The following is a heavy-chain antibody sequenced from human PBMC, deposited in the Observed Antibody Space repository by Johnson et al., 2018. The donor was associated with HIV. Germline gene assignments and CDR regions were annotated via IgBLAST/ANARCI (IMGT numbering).Heavy chain of an antibody. CDR1: GFTFSSYA. D-gene: IGHD4-23*01. CDR3: ARDRGWGYVGGNSWNAFDI. V-gene: IGHV3-30*04. Sequence: QLVESGGGVVQPGRPLRLSCAASGFTFSSYAMHWVRQAPGKGLEWVAVISYDGSNKYYADSVKGRLTVSRDNFKNTLHLQMNSLRGEDKAVYYCARDRGWGYVGGNSWNAFDIWGQGTMVTVSS. J-gene: IGHJ3*02. CDR2: ISYDGSNK.